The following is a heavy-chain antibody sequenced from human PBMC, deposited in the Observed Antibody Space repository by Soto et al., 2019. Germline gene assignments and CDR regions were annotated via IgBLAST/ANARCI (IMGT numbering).Heavy chain of an antibody. CDR1: GFTFSNAW. D-gene: IGHD2-15*01. J-gene: IGHJ4*02. CDR2: IKSKTDGGTT. CDR3: TTEGYCSGGSCYPYY. Sequence: GSLRLSCAASGFTFSNAWMNWVRQAPGKGLEWVGRIKSKTDGGTTDYAAPVKGRFTISRDDSKNTLYLQMNSLKTEDTAVYYCTTEGYCSGGSCYPYYWGQGTLVTVSS. V-gene: IGHV3-15*07.